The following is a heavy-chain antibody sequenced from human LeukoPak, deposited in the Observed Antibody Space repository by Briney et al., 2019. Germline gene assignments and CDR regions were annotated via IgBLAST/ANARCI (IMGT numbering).Heavy chain of an antibody. CDR2: IYYSGST. CDR1: GGSISSSSYY. J-gene: IGHJ4*02. V-gene: IGHV4-39*07. D-gene: IGHD6-19*01. Sequence: PSETLSLTCTVSGGSISSSSYYWGWIRQPPGKGLEWIGSIYYSGSTYYNPSLKSRVTISVDTSKNQFSLKLTSVTAADTALYYCARAQGSSGWYAYLGAFDFWGQGTLITVSS. CDR3: ARAQGSSGWYAYLGAFDF.